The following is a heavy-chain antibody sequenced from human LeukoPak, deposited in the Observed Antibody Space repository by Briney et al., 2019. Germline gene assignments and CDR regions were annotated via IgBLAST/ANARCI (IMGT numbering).Heavy chain of an antibody. CDR3: ASWAGGNEPVASFDY. CDR1: GYSFTSYY. Sequence: GASVKVSCKPTGYSFTSYYIFWMRQAPGQGLECMGWINLYNGATKYAQRFQSRVTMTRYTSISTAYMELSRLRSDDTATYYCASWAGGNEPVASFDYWGQGTLVTVSS. D-gene: IGHD1-14*01. V-gene: IGHV1-2*02. CDR2: INLYNGAT. J-gene: IGHJ4*02.